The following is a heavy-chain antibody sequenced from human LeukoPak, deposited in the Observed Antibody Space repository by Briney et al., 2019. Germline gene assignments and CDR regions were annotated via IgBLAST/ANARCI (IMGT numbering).Heavy chain of an antibody. CDR2: IKQDRSEK. D-gene: IGHD3-9*01. CDR1: GFTLSSYA. CDR3: ARLLRYFDWLLFRPGDAFDI. J-gene: IGHJ3*02. V-gene: IGHV3-7*03. Sequence: GGSLRLSCVASGFTLSSYAMSWVRQAPGKGLEWVANIKQDRSEKYYVDSVKGRFTISRDNAKNSLYLQMNSLRAEDTAVYYCARLLRYFDWLLFRPGDAFDIWGQGTMVTVSS.